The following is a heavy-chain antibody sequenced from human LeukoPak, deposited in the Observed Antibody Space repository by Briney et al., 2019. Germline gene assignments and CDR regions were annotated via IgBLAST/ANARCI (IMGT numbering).Heavy chain of an antibody. CDR1: GYTFTSND. V-gene: IGHV1-8*02. CDR3: ARGRSMVRGVIRSPDY. D-gene: IGHD3-10*01. CDR2: MNPNSGNT. J-gene: IGHJ4*02. Sequence: ASVKVSCKASGYTFTSNDINWVRQATGQGLEWMGWMNPNSGNTGYAQKFQGRVTMTSNTSISTAYMELSSLRSEDTAVYYCARGRSMVRGVIRSPDYWGQGTLVTVSS.